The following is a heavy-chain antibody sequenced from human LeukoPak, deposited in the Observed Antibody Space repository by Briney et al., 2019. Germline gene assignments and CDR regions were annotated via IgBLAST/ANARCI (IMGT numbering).Heavy chain of an antibody. CDR1: GGSISSYY. V-gene: IGHV4-4*07. CDR2: IYTSGST. CDR3: AIPGVDYYDSSGYWANAFDI. D-gene: IGHD3-22*01. J-gene: IGHJ3*02. Sequence: SETLSLTCTVSGGSISSYYWSWIRQPAGKGLERIGRIYTSGSTNYNPSLKSRVTMSVDTSKNQFSLKLSSVTAADTAVYYCAIPGVDYYDSSGYWANAFDIWGQGTMVTVSS.